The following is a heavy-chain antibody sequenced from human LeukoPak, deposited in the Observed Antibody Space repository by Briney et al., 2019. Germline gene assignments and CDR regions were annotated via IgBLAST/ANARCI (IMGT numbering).Heavy chain of an antibody. V-gene: IGHV4-59*01. J-gene: IGHJ6*02. CDR2: IYYSGST. D-gene: IGHD3-22*01. CDR3: ARVPSMPYNYDSSGYYIYYYYGMDV. CDR1: GGSISSYY. Sequence: PSETLSLTCTVSGGSISSYYWSWIRQPPGKGLEWIGYIYYSGSTNYNPSLKSRVTISVDTSKNQFSLKLSSVTAADTAVYYCARVPSMPYNYDSSGYYIYYYYGMDVWGQGTTVTVSS.